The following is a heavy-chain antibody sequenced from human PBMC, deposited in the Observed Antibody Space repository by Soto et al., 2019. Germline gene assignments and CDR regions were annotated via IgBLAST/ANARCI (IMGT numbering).Heavy chain of an antibody. Sequence: ASVKVSCKASGYTFTSYGISWVRQAPGQGLEWMGWISAYNGNTNCAQKLQGRVTMTTDTSTSTAYMELRSLRSDDTAVYYCARGPGAHYYDSSGYWANDAFDIWGQGTMVTVSS. V-gene: IGHV1-18*01. CDR1: GYTFTSYG. D-gene: IGHD3-22*01. J-gene: IGHJ3*02. CDR3: ARGPGAHYYDSSGYWANDAFDI. CDR2: ISAYNGNT.